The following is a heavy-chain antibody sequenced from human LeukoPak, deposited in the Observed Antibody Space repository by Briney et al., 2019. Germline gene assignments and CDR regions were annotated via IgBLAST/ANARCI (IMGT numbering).Heavy chain of an antibody. V-gene: IGHV3-23*01. CDR3: ARLVSELRYFDWSRALDI. D-gene: IGHD3-9*01. J-gene: IGHJ3*02. CDR1: GFTFSNYA. Sequence: PGGSLRLSCAASGFTFSNYAMTWVRQTPGKGLEWVSAISAHDGTTYYADSVKGRFTISRDNSKNTLYLQMNSLGAEDTAVYYCARLVSELRYFDWSRALDIWGQGTMVTVSS. CDR2: ISAHDGTT.